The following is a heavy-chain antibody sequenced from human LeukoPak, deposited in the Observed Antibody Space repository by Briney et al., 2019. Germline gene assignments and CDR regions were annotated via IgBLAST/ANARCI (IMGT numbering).Heavy chain of an antibody. CDR1: GGSISTYY. V-gene: IGHV4-59*01. Sequence: SETLSLTCAVSGGSISTYYWSWIRQPPGKGLEWIGYISYTGSTNYNPSLKSRVIISVDTSTNQFSLKLSSVTAADTAVYYCARDSSGWYADYWGQGILVTVSS. CDR3: ARDSSGWYADY. D-gene: IGHD6-19*01. J-gene: IGHJ4*02. CDR2: ISYTGST.